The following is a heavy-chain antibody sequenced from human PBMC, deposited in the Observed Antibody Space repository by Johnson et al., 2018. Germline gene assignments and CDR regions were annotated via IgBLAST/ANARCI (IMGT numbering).Heavy chain of an antibody. CDR2: ITWDSSTV. CDR1: GSGFDFDDYA. Sequence: VQLQESGGGLVPXGRSXRLXCIASGSGFDFDDYAMHWVRQAPGKGLEWVSGITWDSSTVGYADSVKGGFTISRDTAKQALYLQMNSLRPEDTGLYYCTQRQRREGYNSLFPWGQGTLVTV. J-gene: IGHJ5*02. V-gene: IGHV3-9*01. CDR3: TQRQRREGYNSLFP. D-gene: IGHD5-24*01.